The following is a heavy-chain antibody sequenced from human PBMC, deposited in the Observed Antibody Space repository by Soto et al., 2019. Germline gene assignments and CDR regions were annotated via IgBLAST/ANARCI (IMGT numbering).Heavy chain of an antibody. D-gene: IGHD3-22*01. CDR3: ATIIRVNYYDSSGYSLGLDY. V-gene: IGHV1-24*01. J-gene: IGHJ4*02. Sequence: GASVKVSCKASGGTFSSYAISWVRQAPGKGLEWMGGFDPEDGETIYAQKFQGRVTMTEDTSTDTAYMELSSLRSEDTAVYYCATIIRVNYYDSSGYSLGLDYWGQGTLVTVSS. CDR2: FDPEDGET. CDR1: GGTFSSYA.